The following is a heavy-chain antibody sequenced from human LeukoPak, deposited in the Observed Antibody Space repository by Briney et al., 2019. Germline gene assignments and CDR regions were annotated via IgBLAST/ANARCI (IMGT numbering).Heavy chain of an antibody. CDR3: ATNGGGSGWGNWFDP. V-gene: IGHV4-61*02. J-gene: IGHJ5*02. CDR1: GGSISSGSYY. D-gene: IGHD6-19*01. Sequence: SETLSLTCTVSGGSISSGSYYWSWIRQPAGKGLEGIGRIYTSGSTNYNPSLKRRVTISEDKSKNQLSLKLSSVTAADTALYYCATNGGGSGWGNWFDPWGQGTLVTVSS. CDR2: IYTSGST.